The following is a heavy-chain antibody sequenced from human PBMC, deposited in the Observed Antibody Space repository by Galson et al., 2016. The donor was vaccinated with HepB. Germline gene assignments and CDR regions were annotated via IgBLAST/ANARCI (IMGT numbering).Heavy chain of an antibody. CDR1: GDSMNIYF. CDR3: ARENVALAAHDI. Sequence: CTVSGDSMNIYFWNWIRQPAGKGLEWIGRVYASGDTNYNPSLKSRVTMSLDTSLRQFSLKLTSVTAADTAVYYCARENVALAAHDIWGQGILVAVS. J-gene: IGHJ4*02. V-gene: IGHV4-4*07. CDR2: VYASGDT. D-gene: IGHD6-25*01.